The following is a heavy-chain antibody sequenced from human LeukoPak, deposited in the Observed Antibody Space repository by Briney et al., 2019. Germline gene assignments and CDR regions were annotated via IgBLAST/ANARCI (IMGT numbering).Heavy chain of an antibody. CDR3: ARAQRWLQLHDY. Sequence: GGSLRLSCAASGITFSSYAMSWVRQAPGKGLEWVSAISGSDGSTFHADSVKGRFTISRDNSKNTLYLQMNSLRAEDTAVYYCARAQRWLQLHDYWGQGTLVTVSS. CDR2: ISGSDGST. CDR1: GITFSSYA. D-gene: IGHD5-24*01. V-gene: IGHV3-23*01. J-gene: IGHJ4*02.